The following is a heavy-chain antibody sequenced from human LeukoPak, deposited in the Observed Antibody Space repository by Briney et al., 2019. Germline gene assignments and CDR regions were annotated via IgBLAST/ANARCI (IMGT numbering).Heavy chain of an antibody. CDR3: AKVPYTSSFWFFDY. Sequence: PGGSLRLSCAASGFTFNIYAMSWVRQAPGKGLEWASAISGSGDRTYYADSVKGRFTISRDNSRNTLYLQMNRLRAEDTAIYYCAKVPYTSSFWFFDYWGQGTLVTVSS. V-gene: IGHV3-23*01. CDR2: ISGSGDRT. J-gene: IGHJ4*02. CDR1: GFTFNIYA. D-gene: IGHD6-13*01.